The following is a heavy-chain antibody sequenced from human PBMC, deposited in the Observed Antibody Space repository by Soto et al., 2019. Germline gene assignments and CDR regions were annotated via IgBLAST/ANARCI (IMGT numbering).Heavy chain of an antibody. Sequence: EGSLRLSCAASGFTFSGHTINWVRQAPGKGLEWVSSVSRSSSYIYYADSVKGRFTVSRDDAEKSLYLQMNSLRAEDTAIYYCARCMGFDGSGYAFFDSWGQGT. D-gene: IGHD3-10*01. V-gene: IGHV3-21*01. J-gene: IGHJ4*02. CDR2: VSRSSSYI. CDR3: ARCMGFDGSGYAFFDS. CDR1: GFTFSGHT.